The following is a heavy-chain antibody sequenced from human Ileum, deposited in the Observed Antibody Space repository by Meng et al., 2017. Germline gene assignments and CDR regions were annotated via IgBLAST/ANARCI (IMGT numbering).Heavy chain of an antibody. V-gene: IGHV1-3*01. CDR1: GYTFRNYP. J-gene: IGHJ4*02. D-gene: IGHD1-1*01. CDR2: INAGNGNI. Sequence: QGQLVQSGTEVKKVGASVKVSCTASGYTFRNYPLHWGRQAPGQRPEWMGWINAGNGNIKISQKFQGRITITSDTSATAYMELSSLRSEDTAVYFCARENDNWNYFDYWGQGSLVTVSS. CDR3: ARENDNWNYFDY.